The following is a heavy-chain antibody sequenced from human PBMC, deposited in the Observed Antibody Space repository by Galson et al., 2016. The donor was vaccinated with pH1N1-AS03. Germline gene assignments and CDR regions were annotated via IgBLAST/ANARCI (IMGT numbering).Heavy chain of an antibody. D-gene: IGHD3-9*01. CDR1: GGSVSSSSYS. CDR3: ARTGFYDILTGSVPPFDF. J-gene: IGHJ4*02. Sequence: ATLSLTCTVSGGSVSSSSYSWSWIRQPPGRGLEWIGYIFYSGSTNYNPSLKSRVTISVDRSKNQYSLKLSSVTAADTAVYYCARTGFYDILTGSVPPFDFWGQGILATVSS. V-gene: IGHV4-61*01. CDR2: IFYSGST.